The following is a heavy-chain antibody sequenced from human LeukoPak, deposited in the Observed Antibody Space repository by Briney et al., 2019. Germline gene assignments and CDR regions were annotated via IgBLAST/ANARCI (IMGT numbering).Heavy chain of an antibody. CDR1: GITFSRYS. D-gene: IGHD3-10*01. Sequence: PGGSLRLSCAASGITFSRYSMNWVRQAPGKGPEWVSYISSSNDTIYYAASVKGRFTISRDNAHNSLYLQMNSLRGEDTAVYYCAMVRGVIFDYWGQGTLVTVSS. J-gene: IGHJ4*02. CDR2: ISSSNDTI. CDR3: AMVRGVIFDY. V-gene: IGHV3-48*04.